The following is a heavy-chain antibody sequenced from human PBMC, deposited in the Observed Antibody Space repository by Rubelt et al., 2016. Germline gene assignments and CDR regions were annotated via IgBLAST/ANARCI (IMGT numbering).Heavy chain of an antibody. CDR1: GYTFTSYY. V-gene: IGHV1-46*01. CDR2: INPNDGGT. Sequence: QVQLVQSGAEVKKPGASVKVSCQASGYTFTSYYMHWVRQAPGQGLEYMGIINPNDGGTIYVQKFQGRGTMTRDMSTSTVYRELSSLRSDETAVYYCARELNDFDIWGQGTMVTVS. CDR3: ARELNDFDI. J-gene: IGHJ3*02.